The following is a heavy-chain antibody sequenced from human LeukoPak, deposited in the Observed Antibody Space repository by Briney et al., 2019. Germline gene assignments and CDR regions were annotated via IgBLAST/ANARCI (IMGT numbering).Heavy chain of an antibody. V-gene: IGHV3-30*18. CDR2: ISYDGSNK. CDR3: AKDGGLLLDY. J-gene: IGHJ4*02. CDR1: GFTFSSYG. Sequence: GGSLRLSCAGSGFTFSSYGMHWVRQAPGKGLEWVAVISYDGSNKYYADSVKGRFTISRDNSKNTLYLQMNSLRAEDMAVYYCAKDGGLLLDYWGQGTLVTVYS. D-gene: IGHD2-15*01.